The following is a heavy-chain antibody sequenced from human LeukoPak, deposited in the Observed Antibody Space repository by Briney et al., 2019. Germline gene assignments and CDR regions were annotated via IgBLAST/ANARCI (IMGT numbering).Heavy chain of an antibody. CDR1: GGSFSGYY. CDR2: INHSGST. V-gene: IGHV4-34*01. D-gene: IGHD3-22*01. Sequence: SETLSLTCAVYGGSFSGYYWSWIRQPPGKGLEWMGEINHSGSTNYNPSLKSRVTISVDTSKKQFSLKLSSVTAADTAVYYCARGVDNYYDSSGYYVDYWGQGTLVTVSS. CDR3: ARGVDNYYDSSGYYVDY. J-gene: IGHJ4*02.